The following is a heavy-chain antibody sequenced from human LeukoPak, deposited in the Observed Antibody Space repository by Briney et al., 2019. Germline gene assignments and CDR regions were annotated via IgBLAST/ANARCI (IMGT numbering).Heavy chain of an antibody. CDR3: AKDPDYGGNSRYGMDV. CDR1: EFTFGDSA. D-gene: IGHD4-23*01. CDR2: ISANGGST. J-gene: IGHJ6*02. V-gene: IGHV3-43*02. Sequence: GGSLRLSCAASEFTFGDSAIHWVRQGPGKGLECVSLISANGGSTSYADSVKGRFTISRDNSKNSLYLQMNSLRPEDTALYYCAKDPDYGGNSRYGMDVWGQGTTVTVSS.